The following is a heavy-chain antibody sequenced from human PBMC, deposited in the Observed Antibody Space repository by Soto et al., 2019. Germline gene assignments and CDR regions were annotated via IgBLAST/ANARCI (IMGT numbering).Heavy chain of an antibody. V-gene: IGHV1-8*01. CDR1: GYTFTSYD. CDR3: ARGYGIAAAGYYDY. J-gene: IGHJ4*02. CDR2: MNPNSGNT. D-gene: IGHD6-13*01. Sequence: ASVKVSCKASGYTFTSYDINWVRQATGQGLEWMGWMNPNSGNTGYAQKFQGRVTMTRNTSISTAYMELSRLRSDDTAVYYCARGYGIAAAGYYDYWGQGTLVTVSS.